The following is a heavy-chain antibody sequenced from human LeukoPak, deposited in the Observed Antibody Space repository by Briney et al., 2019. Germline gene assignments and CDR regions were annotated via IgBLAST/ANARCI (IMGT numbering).Heavy chain of an antibody. CDR2: ISYDGSNK. CDR1: GFTFSSYS. Sequence: GGSLRLSCAASGFTFSSYSMNWVRQAPGKGLEWVAVISYDGSNKKYADSVKGRFTISRDNSKNTLYLQMNSLRAEDTAVYYCARRRDGYNYDYWGQGTLVTVSS. J-gene: IGHJ4*02. CDR3: ARRRDGYNYDY. D-gene: IGHD5-24*01. V-gene: IGHV3-30*03.